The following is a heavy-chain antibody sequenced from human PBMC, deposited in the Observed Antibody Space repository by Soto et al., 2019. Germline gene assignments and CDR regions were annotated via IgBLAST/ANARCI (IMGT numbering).Heavy chain of an antibody. J-gene: IGHJ4*02. CDR1: GLSCVKYA. Sequence: EVQLLESGGGLVQPGGSLRLSCAACGLSCVKYAMSWVRQAPGKGLEWVSGLSGSGGSTSSADSVKGRFAISRDKTRNTLYLQMNSLRDGDTAIYYCARGFSAGKRSPPDYWGQGPLVSVSS. D-gene: IGHD6-13*01. CDR2: LSGSGGST. CDR3: ARGFSAGKRSPPDY. V-gene: IGHV3-23*01.